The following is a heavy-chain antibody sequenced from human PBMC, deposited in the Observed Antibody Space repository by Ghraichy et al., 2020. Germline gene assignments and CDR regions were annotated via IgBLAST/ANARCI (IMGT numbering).Heavy chain of an antibody. D-gene: IGHD6-13*01. Sequence: LSLTCAASGFTFSSYAMSWVRQAPGKGLEWVSGISGSGGTTYYADSVKGRFTISRDNSKNTLYLQMNSLRAEDTAVYYCAKDLSSSWYPEYFQHWGQGTLVTVSS. CDR3: AKDLSSSWYPEYFQH. CDR2: ISGSGGTT. CDR1: GFTFSSYA. J-gene: IGHJ1*01. V-gene: IGHV3-23*01.